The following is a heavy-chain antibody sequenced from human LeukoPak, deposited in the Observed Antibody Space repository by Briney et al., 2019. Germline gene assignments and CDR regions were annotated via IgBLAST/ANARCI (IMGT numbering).Heavy chain of an antibody. D-gene: IGHD3-10*01. V-gene: IGHV1-46*01. CDR1: GYTFTSYY. Sequence: ASVKVSCKASGYTFTSYYMYWVRQAPGQGLEWMGIIDPSGGSTSYAQKLQGRVTMTTDTSTSTAYMGLRSLRSDDTAVYYCARDQDGFGELFYYYGMDVWGQGTTVTVSS. CDR3: ARDQDGFGELFYYYGMDV. J-gene: IGHJ6*02. CDR2: IDPSGGST.